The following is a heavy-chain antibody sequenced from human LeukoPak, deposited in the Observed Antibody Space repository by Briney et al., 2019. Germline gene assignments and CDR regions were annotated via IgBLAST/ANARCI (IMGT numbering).Heavy chain of an antibody. V-gene: IGHV4-39*01. Sequence: SETLSLTCTVSGGSITSSSYYWGWIRQPPGKGLEWIGSIFYSGSTYYNPSLKSRVTISVDTSKNQFSLKLSSVTAADTAVYYCARGGLGLLYYYDSSGYYYFDYWGQGTLVTVSS. CDR3: ARGGLGLLYYYDSSGYYYFDY. CDR2: IFYSGST. J-gene: IGHJ4*02. CDR1: GGSITSSSYY. D-gene: IGHD3-22*01.